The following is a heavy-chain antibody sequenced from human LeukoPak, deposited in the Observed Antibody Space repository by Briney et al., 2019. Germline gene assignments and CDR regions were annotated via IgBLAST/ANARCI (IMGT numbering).Heavy chain of an antibody. CDR1: GGSISSSSYY. J-gene: IGHJ5*02. CDR2: IYCSGST. D-gene: IGHD5-18*01. Sequence: SETLSLTCTVSGGSISSSSYYWGWIRQPPGKGLEWIGSIYCSGSTYYNPSLKSRVTISVDTSKNQFSLKLSSVTAADTAVYYCARQLGDTANWFDPWGQGTLVTVSS. CDR3: ARQLGDTANWFDP. V-gene: IGHV4-39*01.